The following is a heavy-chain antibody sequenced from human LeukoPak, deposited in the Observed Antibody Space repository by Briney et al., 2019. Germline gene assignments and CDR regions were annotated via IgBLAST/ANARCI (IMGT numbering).Heavy chain of an antibody. CDR1: GFTFSSYA. Sequence: GGSLRLSCAASGFTFSSYAMSWVRQAPGKGLEWVGAISGRGGSTYYAASVKGRFTISRDNSKNSLFLQMNSLRAEDTAVYSCAKKDYYDSSAYSSDAFDIWGQGTLVTVSS. CDR2: ISGRGGST. D-gene: IGHD3-22*01. CDR3: AKKDYYDSSAYSSDAFDI. V-gene: IGHV3-23*01. J-gene: IGHJ3*02.